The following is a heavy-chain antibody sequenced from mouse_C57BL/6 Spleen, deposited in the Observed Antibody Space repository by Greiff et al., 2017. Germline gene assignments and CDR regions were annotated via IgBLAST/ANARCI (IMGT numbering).Heavy chain of an antibody. Sequence: VQLQQSGPELVKPGASVKLSCKASGYTFTSYDINWVKQRPGQGLEWIGWIYPSNGSTKYNENFKGKATLTVDTSSSTAYMKLLSLTSEDSAVYFCARNYCYGSSYWYVDVWGTGTTGTVSS. J-gene: IGHJ1*03. CDR2: IYPSNGST. D-gene: IGHD1-1*01. V-gene: IGHV1-85*01. CDR3: ARNYCYGSSYWYVDV. CDR1: GYTFTSYD.